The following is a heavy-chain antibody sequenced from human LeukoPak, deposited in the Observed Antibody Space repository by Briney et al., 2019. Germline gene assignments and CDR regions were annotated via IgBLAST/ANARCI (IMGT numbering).Heavy chain of an antibody. CDR2: IGTGDDT. CDR1: GFTFSNYD. J-gene: IGHJ5*02. V-gene: IGHV3-13*01. CDR3: ARAPPGTRDWFDP. Sequence: PGGSLRLSCAASGFTFSNYDMHWVRQGPGKGLEWVSGIGTGDDTFYAGSVKGRFTIFRENAKNSLYLQMNNLRAGDTALYSCARAPPGTRDWFDPWGQGTLVTVSS. D-gene: IGHD6-13*01.